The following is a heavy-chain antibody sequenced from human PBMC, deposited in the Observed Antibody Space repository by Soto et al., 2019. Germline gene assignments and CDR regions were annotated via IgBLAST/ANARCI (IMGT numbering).Heavy chain of an antibody. J-gene: IGHJ6*02. CDR2: IYYSGST. D-gene: IGHD4-17*01. CDR1: GGSISSSSYY. CDR3: AIIDYGDYGYYYYGMDV. Sequence: SETLSLTCTVSGGSISSSSYYWGWIRQPPGKGLEWIGSIYYSGSTYYNPSLKSRVTISVDTSKNQFSLKLSSVTAADTAVYYCAIIDYGDYGYYYYGMDVWGQGTTVTVSS. V-gene: IGHV4-39*01.